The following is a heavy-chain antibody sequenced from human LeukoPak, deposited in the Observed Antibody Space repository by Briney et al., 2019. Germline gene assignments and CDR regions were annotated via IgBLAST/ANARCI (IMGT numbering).Heavy chain of an antibody. CDR2: IYYSGST. V-gene: IGHV4-59*01. CDR1: GGSISSYY. CDR3: ARAFVAAAGTGPNWFDP. Sequence: SETLSLTCTVSGGSISSYYWSWIRQPPGKGLEWIGYIYYSGSTNYNPSLKSRVTISVDTSKNQFSLKLSSVTAADTAVYYCARAFVAAAGTGPNWFDPWGQRTLVTVSS. J-gene: IGHJ5*02. D-gene: IGHD6-13*01.